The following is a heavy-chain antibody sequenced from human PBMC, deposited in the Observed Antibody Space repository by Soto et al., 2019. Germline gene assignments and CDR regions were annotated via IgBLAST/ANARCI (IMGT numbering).Heavy chain of an antibody. CDR2: IIPIFGTA. CDR3: ARDSSLSPFTYFDY. V-gene: IGHV1-69*13. Sequence: GASVKVSCKASGGTFSSYAISWVRQAPGQGLEWMGGIIPIFGTANYAQKFQGRVTITADESTSTAYMKMSSLRSEDTAVYYCARDSSLSPFTYFDYWGQGTLVTVSS. J-gene: IGHJ4*02. D-gene: IGHD3-16*01. CDR1: GGTFSSYA.